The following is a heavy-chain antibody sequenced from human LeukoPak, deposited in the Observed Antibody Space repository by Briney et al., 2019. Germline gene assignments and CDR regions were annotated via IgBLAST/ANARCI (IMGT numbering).Heavy chain of an antibody. J-gene: IGHJ6*02. V-gene: IGHV3-23*01. CDR2: ISGSGGST. CDR1: GFTFSSYA. CDR3: ARGPWSAAGYNGMDV. D-gene: IGHD6-13*01. Sequence: TGGSLRLSCAASGFTFSSYAMSWVRQAPGKGLEWVSAISGSGGSTYYADSVKGRFTISRDNSKNTLYLQMNSLRAEDTAVYYCARGPWSAAGYNGMDVWGQGTTVTVSS.